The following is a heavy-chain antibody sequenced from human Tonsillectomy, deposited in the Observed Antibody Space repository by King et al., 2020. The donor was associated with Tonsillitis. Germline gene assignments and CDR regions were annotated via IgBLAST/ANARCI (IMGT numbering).Heavy chain of an antibody. CDR2: IYHSGST. D-gene: IGHD2-2*01. Sequence: VQLQESGPGLVKPSETLSLTCTVSGYSISSGHYWGWLRQPPGKGLEGIGSIYHSGSTYYNPSLKSRVTISVDTSKTTFSLKLSSVTAADAAVYYCERGGGIVVVPAAMGVVDYWGQGTLVTVSS. J-gene: IGHJ4*02. CDR3: ERGGGIVVVPAAMGVVDY. V-gene: IGHV4-38-2*02. CDR1: GYSISSGHY.